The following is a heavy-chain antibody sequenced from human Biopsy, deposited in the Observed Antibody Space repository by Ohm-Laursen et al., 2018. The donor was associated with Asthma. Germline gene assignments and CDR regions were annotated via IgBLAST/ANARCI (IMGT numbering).Heavy chain of an antibody. CDR2: ISYDGSTK. V-gene: IGHV3-30*03. D-gene: IGHD4-17*01. CDR3: AREGGDYLSGYYYYYGMDV. CDR1: SFSFSEFV. Sequence: SLRLSCSASSFSFSEFVMHWVRQAPGKGLEWVAVISYDGSTKYYADSVKGRFTMARDNSKNTLYLQMNSLRAEDTAVYYCAREGGDYLSGYYYYYGMDVWGQGTTVTVSS. J-gene: IGHJ6*02.